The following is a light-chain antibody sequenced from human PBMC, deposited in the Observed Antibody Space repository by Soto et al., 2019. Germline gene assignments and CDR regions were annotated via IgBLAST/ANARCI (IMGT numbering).Light chain of an antibody. J-gene: IGLJ1*01. CDR2: EVS. V-gene: IGLV2-14*01. Sequence: QSVLTQPASVSGSPGQSITISCTGTSSDVGGYNYVSWYQQHPGKAPKLMIYEVSNRPSGVSNRFSGSKSGNTASLTISGLQAEDEADYYCSSFTSSSTLYVFGPALKVTV. CDR3: SSFTSSSTLYV. CDR1: SSDVGGYNY.